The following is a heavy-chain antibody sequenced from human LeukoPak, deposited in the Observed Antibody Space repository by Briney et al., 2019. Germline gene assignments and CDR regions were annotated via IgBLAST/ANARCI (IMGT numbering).Heavy chain of an antibody. CDR2: IYPGDSGT. D-gene: IGHD6-13*01. Sequence: GESLKISCKGSGSSFTSYWIGWVRQMPGKGLEWMGIIYPGDSGTRYSPSFQGQVTISADKSISTAYLQWSSLKASDTAMYYCARRVYSSSWYWFDPWGQGTLVTVSS. CDR3: ARRVYSSSWYWFDP. V-gene: IGHV5-51*01. CDR1: GSSFTSYW. J-gene: IGHJ5*02.